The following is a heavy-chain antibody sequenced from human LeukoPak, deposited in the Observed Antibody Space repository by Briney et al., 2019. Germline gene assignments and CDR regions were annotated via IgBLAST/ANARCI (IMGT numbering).Heavy chain of an antibody. CDR2: IYSGGST. J-gene: IGHJ4*02. CDR3: ARAIAAAAVSFDY. D-gene: IGHD6-13*01. Sequence: LPGGSLRLSCAASGFTVSSNYMSWVRQAPGKGLEWVSVIYSGGSTYYADSVKGRFTISRDNSKNTLYLQMNSLRAEDTAVYYCARAIAAAAVSFDYWGQGTLVTVSS. V-gene: IGHV3-53*01. CDR1: GFTVSSNY.